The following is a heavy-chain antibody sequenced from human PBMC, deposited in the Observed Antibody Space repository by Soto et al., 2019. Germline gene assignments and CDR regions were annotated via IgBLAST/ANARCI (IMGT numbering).Heavy chain of an antibody. CDR2: ISGSGGNT. CDR1: GFTFSSYA. D-gene: IGHD6-19*01. Sequence: EVQLLESGGGLVQPGGSLRLSCAASGFTFSSYAMSWVRQAPGKGLEWVSAISGSGGNTYYADSVKGRFTISRDNYKNTLYLQMNSLRADDTAVYYCAKDHSSGWDYFDYWGQGTLVTVSS. V-gene: IGHV3-23*01. J-gene: IGHJ4*02. CDR3: AKDHSSGWDYFDY.